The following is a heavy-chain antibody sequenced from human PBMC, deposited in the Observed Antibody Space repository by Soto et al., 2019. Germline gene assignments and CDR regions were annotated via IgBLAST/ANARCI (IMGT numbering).Heavy chain of an antibody. CDR3: ARSDRSIVVVPAAMDAMDV. CDR2: MDWDDDK. Sequence: SGPTLVNPTQTLTLTCTFSGFSLSTRGMCVTWIRQPPGKALEWLALMDWDDDKYYSTSLKSRLTISNDTSKNQVVLTMTNMDPVETATYYCARSDRSIVVVPAAMDAMDVWGQGTTVTVSS. CDR1: GFSLSTRGMC. D-gene: IGHD2-2*01. J-gene: IGHJ6*02. V-gene: IGHV2-70*01.